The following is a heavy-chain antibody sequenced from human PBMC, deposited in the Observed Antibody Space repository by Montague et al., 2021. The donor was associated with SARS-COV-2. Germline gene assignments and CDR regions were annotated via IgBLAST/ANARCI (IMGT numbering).Heavy chain of an antibody. CDR3: ARGRPVQGSFRHFDSISSGALDV. Sequence: SETRSLTCAVSRGSFSNYYWTWIRQSPGKGLEWIGEINQGGAPNXTTSLKSRVTISLDTSKKQISLKLNSVTVADTAVFFCARGRPVQGSFRHFDSISSGALDVWGQGSMVIVSS. CDR2: INQGGAP. J-gene: IGHJ3*01. CDR1: RGSFSNYY. V-gene: IGHV4-34*01. D-gene: IGHD3-9*01.